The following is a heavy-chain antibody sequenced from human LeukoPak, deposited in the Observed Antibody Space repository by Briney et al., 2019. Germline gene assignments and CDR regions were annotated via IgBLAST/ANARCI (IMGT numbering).Heavy chain of an antibody. J-gene: IGHJ4*02. Sequence: SETLSLTCTVSGGSISSGDHYWTWIRQHPGKGLEWIGYIYYSGSTYYNPSLKSRVTISGDTSKNQFSLKLNSVTAADTAVYYCVRVRDSSGYPFDYWGQGTLVTVSS. V-gene: IGHV4-31*03. CDR1: GGSISSGDHY. CDR2: IYYSGST. D-gene: IGHD3-22*01. CDR3: VRVRDSSGYPFDY.